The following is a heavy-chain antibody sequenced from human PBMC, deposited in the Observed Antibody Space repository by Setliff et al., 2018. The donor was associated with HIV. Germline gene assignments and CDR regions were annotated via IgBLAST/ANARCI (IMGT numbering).Heavy chain of an antibody. CDR2: IYTSGST. D-gene: IGHD3-9*01. CDR3: ARGFTNYDIMTGYPRAPYYYYYMDV. J-gene: IGHJ6*03. Sequence: SETLSLTCSVYGGSINNYYWSWIRQPAGKGLEWIGRIYTSGSTNYNPSLKRRVTMSVDTSKNHFSLRLRSVTAADTAVYYCARGFTNYDIMTGYPRAPYYYYYMDVWGKGTTVTVSS. CDR1: GGSINNYY. V-gene: IGHV4-4*07.